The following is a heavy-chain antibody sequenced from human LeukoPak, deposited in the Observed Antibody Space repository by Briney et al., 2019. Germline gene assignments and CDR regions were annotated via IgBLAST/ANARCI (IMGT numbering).Heavy chain of an antibody. V-gene: IGHV3-21*01. J-gene: IGHJ2*01. CDR2: IRSSSSYV. D-gene: IGHD4-17*01. Sequence: GGSLRLSCAASGFTFSSYSMNWVRQAPGKGLEWVSSIRSSSSYVYYADSLKGRFTISRDNAKNSLYLQMNSLGAEDTAVYYCARRTVTRDWYFDLWGRGTLVTVSS. CDR1: GFTFSSYS. CDR3: ARRTVTRDWYFDL.